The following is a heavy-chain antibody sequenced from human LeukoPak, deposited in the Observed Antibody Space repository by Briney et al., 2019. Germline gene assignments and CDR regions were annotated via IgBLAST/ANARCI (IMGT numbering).Heavy chain of an antibody. Sequence: GGSLRLYCAASGFTFSSYAMSWVRQAPGKGLEWVSAISGSGGSTYYADSVKGRFNISRDNYKNTLYLKMNSLRAEDTAVYYCAKDRTLGYTDYWGHGTLVTVSS. CDR3: AKDRTLGYTDY. J-gene: IGHJ4*01. CDR1: GFTFSSYA. D-gene: IGHD3-16*02. V-gene: IGHV3-23*01. CDR2: ISGSGGST.